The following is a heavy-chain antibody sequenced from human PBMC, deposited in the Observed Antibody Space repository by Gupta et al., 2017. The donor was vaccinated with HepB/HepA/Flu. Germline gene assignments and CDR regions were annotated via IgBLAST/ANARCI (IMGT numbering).Heavy chain of an antibody. CDR1: GFTFDDYA. CDR3: AKDGRRQLWFHGLDY. V-gene: IGHV3-9*01. J-gene: IGHJ4*02. CDR2: INWNSGTI. D-gene: IGHD5-18*01. Sequence: EVQLVESGGGLVQPGRSLRLSCAASGFTFDDYAMHWCREAPGKGLEWVSGINWNSGTIGYADSVKGRFTISRDNAKNSLYLQMNSLRAEDTALYYCAKDGRRQLWFHGLDYWGQGTPVTVSS.